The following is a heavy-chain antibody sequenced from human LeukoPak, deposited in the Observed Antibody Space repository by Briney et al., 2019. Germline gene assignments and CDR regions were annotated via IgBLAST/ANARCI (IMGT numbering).Heavy chain of an antibody. CDR3: TTAVACTNGVCDY. CDR1: GFTFSNAW. J-gene: IGHJ4*02. CDR2: IKSKTDGGTT. Sequence: GGSLRLSCAASGFTFSNAWMSWVRQAPGKGLEWVGRIKSKTDGGTTDYAAPVKGRFTISRDDSKNTLYLRMNSLKTEDTAVYHCTTAVACTNGVCDYWGQGTLVTVSS. V-gene: IGHV3-15*01. D-gene: IGHD2-8*01.